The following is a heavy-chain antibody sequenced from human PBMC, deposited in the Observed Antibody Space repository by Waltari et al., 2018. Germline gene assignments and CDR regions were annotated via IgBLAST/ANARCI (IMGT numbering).Heavy chain of an antibody. Sequence: QLQLQESGPGLVKPSETLSLTCTVSGGSISRSSYYWGWIRQPPGKGLEWIGSIYYSGSTYYNPSLKSRVTISVDTAKNQFSLKLSSVTAADTAVYYCASYSSFYYYYYYMDVWGNGTTVTISS. CDR1: GGSISRSSYY. J-gene: IGHJ6*03. CDR3: ASYSSFYYYYYYMDV. D-gene: IGHD6-6*01. CDR2: IYYSGST. V-gene: IGHV4-39*07.